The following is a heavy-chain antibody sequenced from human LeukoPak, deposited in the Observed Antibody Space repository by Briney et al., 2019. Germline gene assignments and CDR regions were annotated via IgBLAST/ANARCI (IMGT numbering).Heavy chain of an antibody. CDR3: AKVSSPGIAAAGPYYFDY. CDR1: GFTFSSYS. Sequence: GESLRLSCAASGFTFSSYSMNWVRQAPGKGLEWVSAISGSGGSTYYADSVKGRFTISRDNSKNTLCLQMNSLRAEDTAVYYCAKVSSPGIAAAGPYYFDYWGQGTLVTVSS. D-gene: IGHD6-13*01. CDR2: ISGSGGST. J-gene: IGHJ4*02. V-gene: IGHV3-23*01.